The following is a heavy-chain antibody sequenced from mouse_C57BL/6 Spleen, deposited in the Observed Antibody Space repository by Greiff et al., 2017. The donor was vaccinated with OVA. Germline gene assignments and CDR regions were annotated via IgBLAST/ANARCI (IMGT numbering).Heavy chain of an antibody. D-gene: IGHD2-4*01. Sequence: VQLKESGPELVKPGASVKISCKASGYSFTDYNMNWVKQSNGKSLEWIGAINPNYGTTSYNQKFKGKATLTVDQSSSTAYMQLNSQTSEDSAVYDCARKAGDYDFYYAMDDWGQGTSVTVSS. CDR3: ARKAGDYDFYYAMDD. J-gene: IGHJ4*01. CDR1: GYSFTDYN. V-gene: IGHV1-39*01. CDR2: INPNYGTT.